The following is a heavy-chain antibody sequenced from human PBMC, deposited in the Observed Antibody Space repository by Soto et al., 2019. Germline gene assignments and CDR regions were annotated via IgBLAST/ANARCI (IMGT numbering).Heavy chain of an antibody. V-gene: IGHV1-69*12. D-gene: IGHD2-2*01. CDR2: IIPIFGTA. CDR1: GGTFSSYA. J-gene: IGHJ5*02. Sequence: QVQLVQSGAEVKKPGSSVKVSCKASGGTFSSYAISWVRQAPGQGLEWMGGIIPIFGTANYAQKFQGRVTITADESTSTAYMEVSSLRSEDTAVYYCARGSYCISTGCYRHWFDPWGQGTLVTVSS. CDR3: ARGSYCISTGCYRHWFDP.